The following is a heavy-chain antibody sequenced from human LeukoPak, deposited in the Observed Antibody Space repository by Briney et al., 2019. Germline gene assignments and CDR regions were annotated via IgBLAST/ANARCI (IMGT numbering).Heavy chain of an antibody. CDR2: ISCNGDST. J-gene: IGHJ4*02. D-gene: IGHD5-12*01. Sequence: PGGSLRLSCSVSGFTFISYSMTWVRRSPGKGVEWVSSISCNGDSTYYADSVKGRFTISRDNSKDTLYLQMNSLRVDDTAVYYCAGQWLRLGAIDYWGQGTLVSVSS. CDR1: GFTFISYS. V-gene: IGHV3-23*01. CDR3: AGQWLRLGAIDY.